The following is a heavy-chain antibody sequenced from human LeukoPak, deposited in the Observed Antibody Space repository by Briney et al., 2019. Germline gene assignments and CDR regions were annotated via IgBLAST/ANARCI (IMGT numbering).Heavy chain of an antibody. CDR3: AKRGHYDFWSGYLE. CDR1: GFTFRSYA. Sequence: GGSLRLSCAASGFTFRSYAMSWVRQAPGKGLEWVSGISTGGGTTYYADSVKGRFTISRDNSKNTLYLQMNSLRAEDTALYYCAKRGHYDFWSGYLEWGQGTLVTVSS. CDR2: ISTGGGTT. J-gene: IGHJ4*02. D-gene: IGHD3-3*01. V-gene: IGHV3-23*01.